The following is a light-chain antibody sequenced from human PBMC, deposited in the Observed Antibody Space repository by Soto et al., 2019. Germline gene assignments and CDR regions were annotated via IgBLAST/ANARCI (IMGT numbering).Light chain of an antibody. V-gene: IGKV3-15*01. Sequence: EIVMTQSPFTLSVSPGERATLSCRASQSLSSDLAWYQQKPGQSPRLLIYGASTRATGIPARFSGSGSGTDFTLTISSLQSEDFGFYYCQQFKKWPWTFGQGSKVDI. J-gene: IGKJ1*01. CDR2: GAS. CDR3: QQFKKWPWT. CDR1: QSLSSD.